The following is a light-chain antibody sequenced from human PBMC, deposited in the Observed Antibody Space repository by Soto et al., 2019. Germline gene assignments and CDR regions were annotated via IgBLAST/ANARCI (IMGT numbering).Light chain of an antibody. CDR2: AAS. Sequence: DIQMTQSPSSVSASVGDRGTITCRASQGLSSYLAWYQQKPGKAPKLLIYAASNLQSGVPSRFSGSGSGTDFTLTISSLQPEDFATYFCLSGHSRPFGGGTNVEIK. CDR1: QGLSSY. V-gene: IGKV1-12*02. CDR3: LSGHSRP. J-gene: IGKJ4*01.